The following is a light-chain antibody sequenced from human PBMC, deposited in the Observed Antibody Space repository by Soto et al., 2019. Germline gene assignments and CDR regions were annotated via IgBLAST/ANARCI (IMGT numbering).Light chain of an antibody. CDR3: QQYNSYWT. CDR1: QSISSW. J-gene: IGKJ1*01. V-gene: IGKV1-5*01. Sequence: DIQMTQSPSTLSASVGDRVTITCRASQSISSWLAWYQQKPGKAPKLLIYDASSLESGVQSRFSGSGSGTEFTLTIRSLQPDDFATYYCQQYNSYWTCGQGTKVDIK. CDR2: DAS.